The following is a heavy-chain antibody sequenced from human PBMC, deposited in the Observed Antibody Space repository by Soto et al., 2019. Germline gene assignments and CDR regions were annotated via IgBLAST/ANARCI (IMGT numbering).Heavy chain of an antibody. CDR3: IRDPPIDY. J-gene: IGHJ4*02. V-gene: IGHV3-74*01. Sequence: EVQLVESGGGQVQPGGSLRLSCVASGFTLSSYKMEWVRQVPGKGLVWISQITNDGSITKYAESVKGRFIISRDNAKNTLYLQMSSLGVEDTAVYYCIRDPPIDYWGQGTLVTVSS. CDR1: GFTLSSYK. CDR2: ITNDGSIT.